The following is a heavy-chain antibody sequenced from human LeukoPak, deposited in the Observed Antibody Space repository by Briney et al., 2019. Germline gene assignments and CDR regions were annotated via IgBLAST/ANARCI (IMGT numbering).Heavy chain of an antibody. D-gene: IGHD3-22*01. CDR1: GYSFTSHC. V-gene: IGHV5-51*01. Sequence: GESLKISCKGSGYSFTSHCIGWVRQMPGKGLEWMGIIYPGDSDTRYRPSFQGQVTISADKSISTAYLQWSSLKASDTAMYYCARMGAGRDYYDSSGYYAYWGQGTLVTVSS. CDR3: ARMGAGRDYYDSSGYYAY. J-gene: IGHJ4*02. CDR2: IYPGDSDT.